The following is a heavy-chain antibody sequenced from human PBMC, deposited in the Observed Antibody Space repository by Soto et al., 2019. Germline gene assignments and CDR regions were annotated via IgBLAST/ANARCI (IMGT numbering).Heavy chain of an antibody. D-gene: IGHD6-13*01. CDR2: IIPIFGTA. J-gene: IGHJ4*02. Sequence: QVQLVQSGAEVKKPGSSVKVSCKASGGTFSSYAISWVRQAPGQGLEWMGGIIPIFGTANYAQKFQGRVTITADESTGTAYMELSSLRSEDTAVYYCARASGTTKGAAAGTYFDYWGQGTLVTVSS. CDR3: ARASGTTKGAAAGTYFDY. V-gene: IGHV1-69*01. CDR1: GGTFSSYA.